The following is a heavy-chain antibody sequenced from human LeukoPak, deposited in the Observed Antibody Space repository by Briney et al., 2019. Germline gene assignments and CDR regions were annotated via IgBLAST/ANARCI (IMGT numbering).Heavy chain of an antibody. CDR2: ISTTVGNT. J-gene: IGHJ5*02. V-gene: IGHV3-23*01. CDR1: GFTFSTSA. Sequence: GGSLRLSCAASGFTFSTSAMSWVRQAPGKGLEWVSSISTTVGNTYYVDSVKGRFTISRDNSNNTLYLQMNSLTAEDTAVYYCTKRAEFGGFDPWGQGTLVTVSS. CDR3: TKRAEFGGFDP. D-gene: IGHD3-10*01.